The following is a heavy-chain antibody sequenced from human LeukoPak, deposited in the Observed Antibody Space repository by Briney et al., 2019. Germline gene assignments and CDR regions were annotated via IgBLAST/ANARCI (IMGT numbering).Heavy chain of an antibody. CDR1: GFTFSSYA. D-gene: IGHD3-22*01. CDR2: ISYDGSNK. V-gene: IGHV3-30-3*01. Sequence: GALRLSCAASGFTFSSYAMHWVRQAPGKGLEWVAVISYDGSNKYYADSVKGRFTISRDNSKNTLYLQMNSLRAEDTAVYYCARDGSHYYDSSGYYDYYGMDVWGQGTTVTVSS. J-gene: IGHJ6*02. CDR3: ARDGSHYYDSSGYYDYYGMDV.